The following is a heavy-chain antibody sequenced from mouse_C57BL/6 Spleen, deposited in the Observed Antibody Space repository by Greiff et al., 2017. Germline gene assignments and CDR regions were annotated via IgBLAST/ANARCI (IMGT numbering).Heavy chain of an antibody. Sequence: EVKVEESGGGLVQPGGSMKLSCAASGFTFSDAWMDWVRQSPEQGLEWVAEIRNKANNPATYYAESVTGRFTISRGDSKRSVYRQMNSVRAEDTGICYCTRGTTVGDCGYGGQGTTLTVSA. J-gene: IGHJ2*01. CDR2: IRNKANNPAT. D-gene: IGHD1-1*01. CDR3: TRGTTVGDCGY. V-gene: IGHV6-6*01. CDR1: GFTFSDAW.